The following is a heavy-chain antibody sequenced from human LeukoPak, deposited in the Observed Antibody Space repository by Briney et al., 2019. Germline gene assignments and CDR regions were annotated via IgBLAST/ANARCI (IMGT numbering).Heavy chain of an antibody. Sequence: ASVKVSCKASGYTFTSYYMHWVRQAPGQGLEWMGIINPSGGSTSYAQKFQGRVTMTRDTSTSTVYMELSSLRSEDTAVYYCARDSKARNYYDSSGGPYHFDYWGQGTLVTVSS. V-gene: IGHV1-46*01. J-gene: IGHJ4*02. CDR2: INPSGGST. CDR3: ARDSKARNYYDSSGGPYHFDY. CDR1: GYTFTSYY. D-gene: IGHD3-22*01.